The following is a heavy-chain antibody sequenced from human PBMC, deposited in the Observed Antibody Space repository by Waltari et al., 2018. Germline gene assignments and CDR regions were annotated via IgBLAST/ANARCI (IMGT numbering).Heavy chain of an antibody. CDR1: GGSISSGESY. Sequence: QVQLQESGPGLVKPSQTLSLTCTVSGGSISSGESYWSRIRQPPGKGLEWIGYIYYSGSTYYNPSLKSRVTISVDTSKNQFSLKLSSVTAADTAVYYCAKDRTGPYSITALDSWGQGTLVTVSS. J-gene: IGHJ4*02. CDR3: AKDRTGPYSITALDS. V-gene: IGHV4-30-4*08. CDR2: IYYSGST. D-gene: IGHD4-4*01.